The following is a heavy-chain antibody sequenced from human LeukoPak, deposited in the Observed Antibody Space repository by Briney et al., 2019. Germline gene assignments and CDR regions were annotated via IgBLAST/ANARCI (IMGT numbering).Heavy chain of an antibody. D-gene: IGHD3-22*01. CDR1: GFTFSDFW. CDR2: INSDGSST. V-gene: IGHV3-74*01. CDR3: ARGWVPSDITMN. J-gene: IGHJ3*01. Sequence: GGSLRLSCAASGFTFSDFWMHWVRQAPGKWLVWVSRINSDGSSTEYADSVKGRFTISRDNAKNTLYLQMNSLRAEDTAVYYCARGWVPSDITMNWGQGTMVTVSS.